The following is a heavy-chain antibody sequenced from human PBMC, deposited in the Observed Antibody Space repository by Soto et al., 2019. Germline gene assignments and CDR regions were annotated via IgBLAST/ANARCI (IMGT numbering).Heavy chain of an antibody. CDR3: ARSATYYDFLTVYPPLDY. Sequence: LEPMPLMSTVLDGYIRSYYWSWIRQNTGKGLESIGYIYYSGRTNYNPSLKSRVTISVDTSKNLFSLKLRSVTAADTAVYYCARSATYYDFLTVYPPLDYWGQGTLVTVSS. V-gene: IGHV4-59*08. CDR2: IYYSGRT. D-gene: IGHD3-9*01. J-gene: IGHJ4*02. CDR1: DGYIRSYY.